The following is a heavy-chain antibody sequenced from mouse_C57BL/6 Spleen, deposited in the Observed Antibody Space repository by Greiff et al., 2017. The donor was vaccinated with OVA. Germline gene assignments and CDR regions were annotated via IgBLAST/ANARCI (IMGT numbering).Heavy chain of an antibody. Sequence: EVKLVESGGGLVKPGGSLKLSCAASGFTFSDYGMHWVRQAPEKGLEWVAYISSGSSTIYYADTVKGRFTISRDNAKNTLFLQMTSLRSEDTAMYYCARAVGTEGYYAMDYWGQGTSVTVSS. CDR2: ISSGSSTI. D-gene: IGHD1-1*01. V-gene: IGHV5-17*01. CDR3: ARAVGTEGYYAMDY. J-gene: IGHJ4*01. CDR1: GFTFSDYG.